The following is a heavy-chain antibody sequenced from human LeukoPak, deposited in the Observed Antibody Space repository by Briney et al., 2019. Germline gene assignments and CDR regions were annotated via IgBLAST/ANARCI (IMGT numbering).Heavy chain of an antibody. CDR3: ARGGIAAASN. CDR1: GGSISSGDYY. V-gene: IGHV4-30-4*01. Sequence: SETLSLTCTVSGGSISSGDYYWSWIRQPPGKGLEWIGYIYYSGSTYYNPSLKSRATISVDTSKNQFSLKLSSVTAADTAMYYCARGGIAAASNWGRGTLVTVSS. J-gene: IGHJ4*02. D-gene: IGHD6-13*01. CDR2: IYYSGST.